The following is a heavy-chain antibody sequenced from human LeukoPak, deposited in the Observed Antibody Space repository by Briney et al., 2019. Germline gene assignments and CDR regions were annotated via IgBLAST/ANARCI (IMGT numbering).Heavy chain of an antibody. CDR3: VRIATVTTPDY. CDR2: INPDGTTT. D-gene: IGHD4-17*01. J-gene: IGHJ4*02. V-gene: IGHV3-74*01. Sequence: PGGSLRLSCAASGFTFSSYWMHWVRQPLGKGLVWVSRINPDGTTTNYADSVKDRFTISRDNAKNTLYLQMNSLTVEDTALYYCVRIATVTTPDYWSQGTLVTVSS. CDR1: GFTFSSYW.